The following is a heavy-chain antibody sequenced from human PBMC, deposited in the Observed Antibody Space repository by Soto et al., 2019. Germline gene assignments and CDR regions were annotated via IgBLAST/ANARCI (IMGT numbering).Heavy chain of an antibody. J-gene: IGHJ4*02. CDR3: AKESGVGSGCDY. V-gene: IGHV3-23*01. Sequence: EVQLLESGGGLVQPGGSLRLSCAASGFTFSNYAMTWVRQAPGKGLEWVSTISGSGYRTYYADSMEGRFTISRDSSKNTPYLQIHTLRAEDTAVYYCAKESGVGSGCDYWGQGTLVTVSS. CDR2: ISGSGYRT. CDR1: GFTFSNYA. D-gene: IGHD6-25*01.